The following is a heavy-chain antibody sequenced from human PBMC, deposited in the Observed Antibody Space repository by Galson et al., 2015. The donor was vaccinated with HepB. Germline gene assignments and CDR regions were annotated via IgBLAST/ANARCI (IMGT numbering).Heavy chain of an antibody. V-gene: IGHV4-59*08. CDR3: AKQGGVGIRVPCTKGFDS. CDR2: FDYGRSN. CDR1: GGSISSYY. Sequence: ETLSLTCTVSGGSISSYYWSWVRQPPGKGLEWIGYFDYGRSNNYNPSLKSRITISMDTSKNQFSLKLASVTAADTAVYYCAKQGGVGIRVPCTKGFDSWGQGTLVTGSS. J-gene: IGHJ4*02. D-gene: IGHD2-21*01.